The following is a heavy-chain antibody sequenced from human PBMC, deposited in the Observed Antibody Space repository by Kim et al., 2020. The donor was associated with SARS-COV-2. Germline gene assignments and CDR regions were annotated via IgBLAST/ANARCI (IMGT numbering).Heavy chain of an antibody. Sequence: GGSLRLSCAASGFTFSSYGMHWVRQAPGKGLEWVAVISYDGSNKYYADSVKGRFTISRDNSKNTLYLQMNSLRAEDTAVYYCAKDSEGYSSSWYRGYFDYWGQGTLVTVSS. CDR3: AKDSEGYSSSWYRGYFDY. CDR2: ISYDGSNK. J-gene: IGHJ4*02. D-gene: IGHD6-13*01. CDR1: GFTFSSYG. V-gene: IGHV3-30*18.